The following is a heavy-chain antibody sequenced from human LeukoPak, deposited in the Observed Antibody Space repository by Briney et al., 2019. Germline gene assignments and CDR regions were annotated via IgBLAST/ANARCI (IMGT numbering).Heavy chain of an antibody. D-gene: IGHD2-2*02. CDR1: GYTLTELS. V-gene: IGHV1-24*01. J-gene: IGHJ6*03. CDR3: ATDLYCSSTSCYTNYYYYMDV. CDR2: FDPEVGET. Sequence: ASVKVSCKVSGYTLTELSMHWVRQAPGKGLEWMGGFDPEVGETIYAQKFQGRVTMTEDTSTDTAYMELSSLRSEDTAVYYCATDLYCSSTSCYTNYYYYMDVWGKGTTVTVSS.